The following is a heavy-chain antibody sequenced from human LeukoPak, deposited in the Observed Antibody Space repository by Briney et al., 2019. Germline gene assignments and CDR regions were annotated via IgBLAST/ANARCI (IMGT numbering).Heavy chain of an antibody. J-gene: IGHJ6*02. CDR2: IYYSGST. D-gene: IGHD1-7*01. Sequence: SETLSLTCTVSGGFVSSSSYYWSWIRQPPGKGLEWIGYIYYSGSTNYNPSLKSRVTISVDTSKNQFSLKLTSVTAADTAVYYCARVGTGRNYNNYGMDVWGQGTTVTVS. V-gene: IGHV4-61*01. CDR3: ARVGTGRNYNNYGMDV. CDR1: GGFVSSSSYY.